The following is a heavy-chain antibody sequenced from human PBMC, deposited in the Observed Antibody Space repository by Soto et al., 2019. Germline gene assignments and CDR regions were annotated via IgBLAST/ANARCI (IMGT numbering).Heavy chain of an antibody. CDR2: IYWSGDE. V-gene: IGHV2-5*01. CDR3: ARGLATLPVFAFDI. CDR1: GFSLSTSGVG. J-gene: IGHJ3*02. Sequence: QGTLKESGPTLVKPTQTLTLTCSFSGFSLSTSGVGVGWIRQSPGKHLEGLALIYWSGDEHYRPSLKSRLSIIKDTSKNHVVLIMTDMDPVDTATYYCARGLATLPVFAFDIWGQGTMVTVSS. D-gene: IGHD6-6*01.